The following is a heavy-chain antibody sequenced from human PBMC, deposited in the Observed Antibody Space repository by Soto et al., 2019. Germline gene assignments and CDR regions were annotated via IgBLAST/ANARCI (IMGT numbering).Heavy chain of an antibody. CDR1: GGSVSSGSYY. Sequence: ETLSLTCTVSGGSVSSGSYYWSWIRQPPGKGLEWIGYIYYSGSTNYNPSLKSRVTISVDTSKNQFSLKLSSVTAADTAVYYCAREAYYYDSSGLRRGNWFDPWGQGTLVTVSS. CDR3: AREAYYYDSSGLRRGNWFDP. V-gene: IGHV4-61*01. J-gene: IGHJ5*02. CDR2: IYYSGST. D-gene: IGHD3-22*01.